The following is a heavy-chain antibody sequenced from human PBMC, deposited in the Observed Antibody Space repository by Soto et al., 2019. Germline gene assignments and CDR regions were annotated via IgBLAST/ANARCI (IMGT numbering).Heavy chain of an antibody. J-gene: IGHJ5*02. Sequence: VASVKVSCKASGYTFTDYYLHWVRQAPGQGLEWMGWINPNSGGSNYAEKFQGRITMSRDTSINTAYMDLSSLASDDTAVYFCARFLAVAAHQGGWFDPWGQGTLVTVSS. CDR3: ARFLAVAAHQGGWFDP. D-gene: IGHD2-15*01. CDR2: INPNSGGS. V-gene: IGHV1-2*02. CDR1: GYTFTDYY.